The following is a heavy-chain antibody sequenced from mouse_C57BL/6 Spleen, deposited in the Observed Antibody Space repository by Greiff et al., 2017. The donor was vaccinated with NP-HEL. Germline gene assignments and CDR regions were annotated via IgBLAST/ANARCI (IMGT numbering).Heavy chain of an antibody. J-gene: IGHJ4*01. V-gene: IGHV1-80*01. Sequence: QVQLQQSGAELVKPGASVKISCKASGYAFSSYWMNWVKLRPGKGLEWIGQIYPGDGDTNYNGKFKGKATLTADKSSSTAYMQRSSLTSEDSAVYFCARSYYSNFFYAMDDWGQGTSVTVSS. D-gene: IGHD2-5*01. CDR1: GYAFSSYW. CDR3: ARSYYSNFFYAMDD. CDR2: IYPGDGDT.